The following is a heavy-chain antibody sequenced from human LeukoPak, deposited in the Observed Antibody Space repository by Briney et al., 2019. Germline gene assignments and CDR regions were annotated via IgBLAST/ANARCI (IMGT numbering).Heavy chain of an antibody. J-gene: IGHJ3*02. D-gene: IGHD2-2*01. CDR2: INPNSGGT. CDR1: GYTFTGYY. Sequence: GASVKVSCKASGYTFTGYYMHWVRQAPGQGLEWMGWINPNSGGTNYAQKFQGRVTMTRDTSIGTVYMELSRLRSDDTAVYYCAKDSGTSCYSPSHIWGQGTMVTVSS. CDR3: AKDSGTSCYSPSHI. V-gene: IGHV1-2*02.